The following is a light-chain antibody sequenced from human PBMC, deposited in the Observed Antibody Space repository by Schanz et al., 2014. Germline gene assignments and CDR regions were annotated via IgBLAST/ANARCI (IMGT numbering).Light chain of an antibody. CDR2: KAS. Sequence: DIQMTQSPSTLSASVGDRVTITCRASQSISDWLAWYQQKPGKAPKLLIYKASSLQSRVPSRFSGSGSGTEFTLTVTSLQPDDFATYYCQQYNTYSYTFGQGTKLEI. CDR3: QQYNTYSYT. J-gene: IGKJ2*01. V-gene: IGKV1-5*03. CDR1: QSISDW.